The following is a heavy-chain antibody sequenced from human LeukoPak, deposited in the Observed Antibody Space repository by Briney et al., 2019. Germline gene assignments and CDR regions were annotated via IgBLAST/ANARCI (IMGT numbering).Heavy chain of an antibody. D-gene: IGHD3-22*01. CDR3: AKEGHYDSSGYS. J-gene: IGHJ4*02. Sequence: GGSLRLSCAASGFTFDDYAMHWVRQAPGKGLEWVSGISWNSGSIGYADSVKGRFTISRDNAKNSLYLQMNSLRAEDTALYYCAKEGHYDSSGYSWGQGTLVTVSS. CDR1: GFTFDDYA. V-gene: IGHV3-9*01. CDR2: ISWNSGSI.